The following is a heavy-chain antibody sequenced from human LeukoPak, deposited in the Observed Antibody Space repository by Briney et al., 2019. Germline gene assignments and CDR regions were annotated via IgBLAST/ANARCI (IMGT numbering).Heavy chain of an antibody. CDR1: GYTFTGYY. V-gene: IGHV1-2*06. Sequence: GASVKVSCKASGYTFTGYYMHWVRQAPGQGLEWMGRINPNSGGTNYAQKFQGRVTMTRDTSISTVYMELSRLRSDDTAVYYCARVNIESIAATEFDYWGQGTLVTVSS. CDR2: INPNSGGT. CDR3: ARVNIESIAATEFDY. J-gene: IGHJ4*02. D-gene: IGHD6-13*01.